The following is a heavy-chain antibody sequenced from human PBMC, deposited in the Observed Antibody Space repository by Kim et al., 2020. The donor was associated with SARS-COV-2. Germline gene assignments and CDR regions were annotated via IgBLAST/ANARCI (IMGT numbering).Heavy chain of an antibody. J-gene: IGHJ4*03. CDR1: GGSFSGYY. V-gene: IGHV4-34*01. CDR3: ARALHRYYYGSGSYCYFD. CDR2: INHSGST. D-gene: IGHD3-10*01. Sequence: SETLSLTCAVYGGSFSGYYWSWIRQPPGKGLEWIGEINHSGSTNYNPSLKSRVTISVDTSKNQFSLKLSSVTAADTAVYYCARALHRYYYGSGSYCYFD.